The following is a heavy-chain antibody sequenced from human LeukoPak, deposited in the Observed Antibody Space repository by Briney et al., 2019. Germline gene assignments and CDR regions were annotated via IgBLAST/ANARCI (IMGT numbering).Heavy chain of an antibody. CDR3: ARGGREYKYGRELDH. Sequence: ASVKVSCKASGYTFINYGINWARLAPGQGLEWMVWISDYNRNTYYAQKLQGRVTMTTDTFTSTAYMELRGLRSDDTAVYYCARGGREYKYGRELDHWGQGTLVTVSS. CDR1: GYTFINYG. V-gene: IGHV1-18*01. J-gene: IGHJ4*02. D-gene: IGHD5-18*01. CDR2: ISDYNRNT.